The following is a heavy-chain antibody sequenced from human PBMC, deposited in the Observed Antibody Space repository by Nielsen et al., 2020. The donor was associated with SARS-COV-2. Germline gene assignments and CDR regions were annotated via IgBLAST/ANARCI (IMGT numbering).Heavy chain of an antibody. J-gene: IGHJ2*01. V-gene: IGHV1-3*01. CDR3: ARGLAYCSGGSCYSHWYFDL. Sequence: SVKVSCKASGYTFTSYAMHWVRQAPGQRLEWMGWINAGNGNTKYSQKFQGRVTITRDTSASTAYMELSSLRSEDTAVYYCARGLAYCSGGSCYSHWYFDLWGRGTLVTVSS. CDR2: INAGNGNT. CDR1: GYTFTSYA. D-gene: IGHD2-15*01.